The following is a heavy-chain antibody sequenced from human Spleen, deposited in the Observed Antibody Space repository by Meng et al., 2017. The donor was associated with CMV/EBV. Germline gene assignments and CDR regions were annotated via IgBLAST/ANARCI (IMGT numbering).Heavy chain of an antibody. CDR1: GGSISSYNW. CDR3: ARGVGGVAGFMGY. J-gene: IGHJ4*02. D-gene: IGHD6-19*01. CDR2: IFHSGST. Sequence: VSGGSISSYNWWSWLRQPPGKGLEWIGEIFHSGSTTYNPSLKSRVTISVDKSKNQFSLKLRSVTAADTAVYYCARGVGGVAGFMGYWGQGTLVTVSS. V-gene: IGHV4-4*02.